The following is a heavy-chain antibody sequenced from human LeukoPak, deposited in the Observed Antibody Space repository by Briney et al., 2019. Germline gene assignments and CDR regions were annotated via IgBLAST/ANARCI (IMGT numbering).Heavy chain of an antibody. CDR3: ARWGSGYYNFDL. CDR2: IYTSGST. J-gene: IGHJ2*01. V-gene: IGHV4-4*07. D-gene: IGHD3-22*01. Sequence: SETLSLTCAVSGGSISSYYWSWIRQPAGKGLEWIGRIYTSGSTNYNPSLKSRVTISGDKSKNQFSLKLSSVTAADTAVYYCARWGSGYYNFDLWGRGTLVTVSS. CDR1: GGSISSYY.